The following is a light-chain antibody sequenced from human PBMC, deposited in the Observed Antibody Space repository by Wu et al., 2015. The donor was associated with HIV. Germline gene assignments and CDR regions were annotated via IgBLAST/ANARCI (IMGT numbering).Light chain of an antibody. CDR1: QTISSW. CDR3: QQGT. V-gene: IGKV1-5*03. J-gene: IGKJ1*01. CDR2: QAS. Sequence: DILMTQSPSTLSASVGDRVTITCRASQTISSWLAWYQQKPGKAPKLLIYQASILENGVPSRFSGSRSGTEFTLAISGLQPDDFATYYCQQGTFGQGTKVEIK.